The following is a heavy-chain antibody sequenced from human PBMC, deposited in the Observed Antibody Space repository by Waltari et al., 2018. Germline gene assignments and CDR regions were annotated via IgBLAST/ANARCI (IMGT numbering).Heavy chain of an antibody. J-gene: IGHJ3*02. CDR3: VKKNDEVYDRNGLVYDAFDM. D-gene: IGHD3-22*01. Sequence: EVQLVESGGDWVQPGRSLRLSWAASGFPFDDYAMHWVRQAPGKGLEWVSGINWNSGSIGYGDSVKGRFTISRDNARNSLYLQMNSLTTEDTALYYCVKKNDEVYDRNGLVYDAFDMWGQGTMVTVSS. CDR2: INWNSGSI. CDR1: GFPFDDYA. V-gene: IGHV3-9*01.